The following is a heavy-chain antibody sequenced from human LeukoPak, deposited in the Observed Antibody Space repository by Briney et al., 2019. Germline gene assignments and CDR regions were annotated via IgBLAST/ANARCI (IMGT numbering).Heavy chain of an antibody. CDR1: GFTFSSYD. Sequence: GGSLRLSCAASGFTFSSYDMHWVRQATGKGLEWVSAIGTAGDTYCPGSVKGRFTISRENAKNSLYLQMNSLRAGDTAVYYCARATGYSDYYYYGMDVWGQGTTVTVSS. V-gene: IGHV3-13*01. CDR3: ARATGYSDYYYYGMDV. D-gene: IGHD3-9*01. J-gene: IGHJ6*02. CDR2: IGTAGDT.